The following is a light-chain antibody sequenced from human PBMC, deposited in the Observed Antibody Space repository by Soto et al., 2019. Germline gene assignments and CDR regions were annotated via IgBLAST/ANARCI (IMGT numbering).Light chain of an antibody. CDR2: DAS. J-gene: IGKJ2*01. CDR1: QAISKY. V-gene: IGKV1-33*01. CDR3: QQYNNLPYT. Sequence: DIQMTQSPSSLSASLGDRVTITCQASQAISKYLHWYHQRPGKAPILVIYDASNLEAGAPSRFSGGGSGTSFTLTISSLQPEDIGTYFCQQYNNLPYTFDQGTKLDIK.